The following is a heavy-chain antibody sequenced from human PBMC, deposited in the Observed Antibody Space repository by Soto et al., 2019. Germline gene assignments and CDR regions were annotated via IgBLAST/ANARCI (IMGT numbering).Heavy chain of an antibody. D-gene: IGHD1-1*01. V-gene: IGHV1-69*01. CDR2: IIPIFGTA. CDR1: GGTFSSYA. Sequence: QVQLVQSGAEVKKPGSSVNVSCKASGGTFSSYAISWVRQAPGQGLEWMGGIIPIFGTANYAQKFQGRVTITSDESTRTAYMELSSLRSEDTAVYYCARGLPKLELNVKFDPWGQGTLVTPSS. J-gene: IGHJ5*02. CDR3: ARGLPKLELNVKFDP.